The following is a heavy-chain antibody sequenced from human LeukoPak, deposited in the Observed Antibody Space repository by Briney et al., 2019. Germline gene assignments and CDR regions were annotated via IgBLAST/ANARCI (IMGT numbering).Heavy chain of an antibody. Sequence: SETLSLTCTVSGGSISSYYWSWIRQPPGKGLEWIGYIYYSGSTNYNPSLKSRVTISVDTSKNQFSLKLSSVTAADTAVYYCARRDRWSAFDIWGQGTMVTVSS. CDR2: IYYSGST. CDR3: ARRDRWSAFDI. J-gene: IGHJ3*02. D-gene: IGHD4-23*01. V-gene: IGHV4-59*01. CDR1: GGSISSYY.